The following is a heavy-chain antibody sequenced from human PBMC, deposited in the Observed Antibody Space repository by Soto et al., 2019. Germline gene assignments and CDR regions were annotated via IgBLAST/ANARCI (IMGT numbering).Heavy chain of an antibody. Sequence: QVQLVESGGGVVHPGRSLRLCCAASGFAFNRYTMHWVRQAPGQGLEWVALISSDGNSKYYADSVKGRFTISRYRSKITLYLHMNSLRAENTAVYYCSRVTGVLAHSYYYGMDVWGQGTTVTVSS. J-gene: IGHJ6*02. V-gene: IGHV3-30-3*01. CDR1: GFAFNRYT. D-gene: IGHD2-15*01. CDR3: SRVTGVLAHSYYYGMDV. CDR2: ISSDGNSK.